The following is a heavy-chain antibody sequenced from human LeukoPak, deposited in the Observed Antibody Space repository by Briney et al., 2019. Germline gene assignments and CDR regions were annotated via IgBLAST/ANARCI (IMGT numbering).Heavy chain of an antibody. CDR2: VSSSSSYI. J-gene: IGHJ4*02. D-gene: IGHD2-2*01. V-gene: IGHV3-21*01. CDR3: ARDLNGVVVPAYDY. Sequence: GRSLRLSCAASGFTFSSYAMSWVRQAPGKGLEWVSSVSSSSSYIYYADSVKGRFTISRDNAKNSLYLQMNSLRAEDTAVYYCARDLNGVVVPAYDYWGQGTLVTVSS. CDR1: GFTFSSYA.